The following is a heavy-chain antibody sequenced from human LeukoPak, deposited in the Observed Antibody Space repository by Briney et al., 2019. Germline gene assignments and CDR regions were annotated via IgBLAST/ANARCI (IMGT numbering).Heavy chain of an antibody. V-gene: IGHV4-61*02. CDR2: IYTSGST. CDR3: ARGTYYYDSSGYYFDY. Sequence: PSETLSLTCTVSGGSISSGGYYWSWIRQPAGKGLEWIGRIYTSGSTNYNPSLKSRVTMSVDTSKNQFSLKLSSVTASDTAVYYCARGTYYYDSSGYYFDYWGQGTLVTVSS. J-gene: IGHJ4*02. CDR1: GGSISSGGYY. D-gene: IGHD3-22*01.